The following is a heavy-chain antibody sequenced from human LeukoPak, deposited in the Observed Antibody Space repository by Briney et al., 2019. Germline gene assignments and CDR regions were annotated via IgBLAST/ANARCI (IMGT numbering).Heavy chain of an antibody. CDR3: EREGDILAATIDS. J-gene: IGHJ4*02. CDR1: DYSISSGCF. CDR2: ISHSGTT. D-gene: IGHD2-8*02. Sequence: SETLSLTCVASDYSISSGCFWGWIRRPPGKGLEWIGSISHSGTTYYNPSFKSRVTISLDTSKNQFSLKLKSVTAADTAFYYCEREGDILAATIDSWGQGTLVTVSS. V-gene: IGHV4-38-2*02.